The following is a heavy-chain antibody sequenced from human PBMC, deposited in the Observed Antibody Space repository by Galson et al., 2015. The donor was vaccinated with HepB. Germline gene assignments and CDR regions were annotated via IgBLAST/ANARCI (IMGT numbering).Heavy chain of an antibody. J-gene: IGHJ6*03. CDR1: GGTFSSYA. CDR2: IIPIFGTA. Sequence: SVKVSCKASGGTFSSYAISWVRQAPEQGLEWMGGIIPIFGTANYAQKFQGRVTITADESTSTAYMELSSLRSEDTAVYYCARDGRNTVTTYYYYYMDVWGKGTTVTVSS. V-gene: IGHV1-69*13. CDR3: ARDGRNTVTTYYYYYMDV. D-gene: IGHD4-11*01.